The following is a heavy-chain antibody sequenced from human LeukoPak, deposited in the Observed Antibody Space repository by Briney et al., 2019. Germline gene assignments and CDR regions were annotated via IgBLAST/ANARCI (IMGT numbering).Heavy chain of an antibody. J-gene: IGHJ4*02. CDR1: GSTFSSYA. CDR2: ISGSGGST. Sequence: GGSLRLSCAASGSTFSSYAMSWVRQAPGKGLEWVSAISGSGGSTYYADSVKGRFTISRDNSKNTLYLQMNSLRAEDTAVYYCAKLDYGDYGALDYWGQGTLVTVSS. CDR3: AKLDYGDYGALDY. V-gene: IGHV3-23*01. D-gene: IGHD4-17*01.